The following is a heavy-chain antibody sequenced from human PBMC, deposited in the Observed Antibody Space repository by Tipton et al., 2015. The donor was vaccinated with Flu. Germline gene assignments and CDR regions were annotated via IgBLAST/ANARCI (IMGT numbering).Heavy chain of an antibody. J-gene: IGHJ6*02. CDR3: ARAAAAGRSNYYYYGMDV. CDR1: GGSFSGYY. V-gene: IGHV4-34*01. Sequence: LRLSCAVYGGSFSGYYWNWIRQPPGKGLEWIGEINHSGSTNYNPSLKSRVTISVDTSKNQFSLKLSSVTAADTAVYYRARAAAAGRSNYYYYGMDVWGQGTTVTVSS. CDR2: INHSGST. D-gene: IGHD6-13*01.